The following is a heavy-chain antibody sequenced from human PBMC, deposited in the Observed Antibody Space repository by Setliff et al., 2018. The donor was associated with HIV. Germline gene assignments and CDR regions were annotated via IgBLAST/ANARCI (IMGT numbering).Heavy chain of an antibody. CDR1: GYSITGGYF. J-gene: IGHJ4*02. CDR3: ARQSFLGKIAVAAYDY. CDR2: IYHSGST. V-gene: IGHV4-38-2*01. Sequence: SETLSLTCAVSGYSITGGYFWGWIRQPPGKGLEWIGSIYHSGSTYYNPSLKSRVTISVDKSKNQFSLKLSSVTAADTAVYYCARQSFLGKIAVAAYDYWGQGTLVTVSS. D-gene: IGHD6-19*01.